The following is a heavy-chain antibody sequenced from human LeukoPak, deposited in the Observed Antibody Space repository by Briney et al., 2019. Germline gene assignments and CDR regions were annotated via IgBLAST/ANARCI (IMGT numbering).Heavy chain of an antibody. CDR2: IKQDGSEK. J-gene: IGHJ4*02. V-gene: IGHV3-7*01. Sequence: PGGSLRLSCAASGFTFSSYWMSWVRRAPGKGLEWVANIKQDGSEKYYVDSVKGRFTISRDNAKNSLSLQMNSLRAEDTAMYYCARVGPDNSGSIDYWGQGTRVTVSS. D-gene: IGHD6-19*01. CDR3: ARVGPDNSGSIDY. CDR1: GFTFSSYW.